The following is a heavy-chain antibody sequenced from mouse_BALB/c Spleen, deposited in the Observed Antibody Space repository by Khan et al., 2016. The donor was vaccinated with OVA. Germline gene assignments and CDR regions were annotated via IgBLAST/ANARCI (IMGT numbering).Heavy chain of an antibody. CDR3: TRFSTTTTGDYYAMDY. V-gene: IGHV5-6*01. CDR1: GFIFSSYG. CDR2: ISSGGTYT. J-gene: IGHJ4*01. Sequence: EVELVESGGDLVHPGGSLKLSCAASGFIFSSYGMSWVRQTPDKRLEWVATISSGGTYTYYPDSVKGRFTISRDNAKNTLSLQMSSLKSEDTAMYYCTRFSTTTTGDYYAMDYWGQGTSVTVSS. D-gene: IGHD1-2*01.